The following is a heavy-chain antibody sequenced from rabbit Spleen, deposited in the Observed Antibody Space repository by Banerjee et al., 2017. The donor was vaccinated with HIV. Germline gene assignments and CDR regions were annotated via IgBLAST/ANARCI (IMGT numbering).Heavy chain of an antibody. J-gene: IGHJ4*01. V-gene: IGHV1S45*01. D-gene: IGHD1-1*01. Sequence: QQQLEESGGGLVKPGGTLTLTCKASGIDFSSYHYMCWVRQAPGKGLEWIACIYSGNGNTYYASWAKGRFTISKTSSTTVTLQMTSLTAADTATYFCARASYVGNSGYYGDLWGQGTLVTVS. CDR3: ARASYVGNSGYYGDL. CDR1: GIDFSSYHY. CDR2: IYSGNGNT.